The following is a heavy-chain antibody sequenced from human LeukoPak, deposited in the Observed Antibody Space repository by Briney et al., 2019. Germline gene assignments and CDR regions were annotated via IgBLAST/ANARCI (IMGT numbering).Heavy chain of an antibody. CDR3: ARVHSSSWYEGFDY. CDR1: GYIFTSYG. CDR2: ISAHNGNT. V-gene: IGHV1-18*01. D-gene: IGHD6-13*01. J-gene: IGHJ4*02. Sequence: GASVKVSCKASGYIFTSYGIIWVRQAPGQGLEGMGWISAHNGNTNYAQKLQGRVTMTTDTSTSTAYLELRSLRSDDTAVYYCARVHSSSWYEGFDYWGQGTLVTVSS.